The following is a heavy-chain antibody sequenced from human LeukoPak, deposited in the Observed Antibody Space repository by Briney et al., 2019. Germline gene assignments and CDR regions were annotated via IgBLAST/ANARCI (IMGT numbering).Heavy chain of an antibody. CDR1: GHSFTSYW. V-gene: IGHV5-51*01. J-gene: IGHJ4*02. Sequence: GESLKIYCKGSGHSFTSYWIAWVRHMPGKGLEWMGIIYPGESDTCYNPSLQGQLTISPDNSLSTAYLQRTSLRASDTALYYCALGRGGQQLGDYWGQGTLVTVSS. CDR2: IYPGESDT. CDR3: ALGRGGQQLGDY. D-gene: IGHD6-13*01.